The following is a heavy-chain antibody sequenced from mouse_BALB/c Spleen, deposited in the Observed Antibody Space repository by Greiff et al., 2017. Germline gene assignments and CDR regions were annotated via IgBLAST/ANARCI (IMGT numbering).Heavy chain of an antibody. J-gene: IGHJ2*01. Sequence: QVQLKQSGAELAKPGASVKMSCKASGYTFTSYWMHWVKQRPGQGLEWIGYINPSTGYTEYNQKFKDKATLTADKSSSTAYMQLSSLTSEDSAVYYCADEGLDYWGQGTTLTVSS. V-gene: IGHV1-7*01. CDR3: ADEGLDY. D-gene: IGHD3-3*01. CDR2: INPSTGYT. CDR1: GYTFTSYW.